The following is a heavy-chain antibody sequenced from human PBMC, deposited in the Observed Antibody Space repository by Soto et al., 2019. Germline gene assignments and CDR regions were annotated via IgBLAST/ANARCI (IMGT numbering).Heavy chain of an antibody. Sequence: QVQLQESGPGLVKPADTLSLTCAVSGYSISSSNWWGWVRQPPGRGLEWIGYISYSGTTYYNPSLKRRVTMSIDTSKNHVSLDLSSVAAVDTAVYYCAKNTGGTRGPYFDYWGQGTPVTVSS. CDR2: ISYSGTT. J-gene: IGHJ4*02. V-gene: IGHV4-28*01. CDR3: AKNTGGTRGPYFDY. CDR1: GYSISSSNW. D-gene: IGHD1-1*01.